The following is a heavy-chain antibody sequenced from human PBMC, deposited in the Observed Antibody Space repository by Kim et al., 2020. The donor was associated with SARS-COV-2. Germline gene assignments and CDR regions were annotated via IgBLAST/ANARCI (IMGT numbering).Heavy chain of an antibody. CDR2: IYHSGST. CDR1: GGSISSSNW. CDR3: ASGSSSWGGWFDP. Sequence: SETLSLTCAVSGGSISSSNWWSWVRQPPGKGLEWIGEIYHSGSTNYNPSLKSRVTISVDKSKNQFSLKLSSETAADTAVYYCASGSSSWGGWFDPWGQGTLVTVSS. J-gene: IGHJ5*02. D-gene: IGHD6-13*01. V-gene: IGHV4-4*02.